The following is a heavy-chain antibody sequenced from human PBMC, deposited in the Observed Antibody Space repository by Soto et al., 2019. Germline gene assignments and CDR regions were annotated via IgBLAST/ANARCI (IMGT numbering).Heavy chain of an antibody. CDR2: ISAYNGNT. V-gene: IGHV1-18*01. D-gene: IGHD3-16*02. Sequence: QVQLVQSGAEVKKPGASVKVSCKASGYTFTSYGISWVRQAPGQGLEWMGWISAYNGNTNYAQKLQGRVTMTTDTSTSTAYMELRSLRSDDTAVYYCARDRYPEDSIWGSYRLAFDIWGQGTMVTVSS. J-gene: IGHJ3*02. CDR3: ARDRYPEDSIWGSYRLAFDI. CDR1: GYTFTSYG.